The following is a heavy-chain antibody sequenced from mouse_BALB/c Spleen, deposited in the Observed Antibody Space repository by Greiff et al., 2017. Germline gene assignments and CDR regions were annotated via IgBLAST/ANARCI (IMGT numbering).Heavy chain of an antibody. V-gene: IGHV5-6-3*01. CDR3: ARVITTVYDY. Sequence: EVNVVESGGGLVQPGGSLKLSCAASGFTFSSYGMSWVRQTPDKRLELVATINSNGGSTYYPDSVKGRFTISRDNAKNTLYLQMSSLKSEDTAMYYCARVITTVYDYWGQGTTLTVSS. J-gene: IGHJ2*01. CDR2: INSNGGST. CDR1: GFTFSSYG. D-gene: IGHD1-1*01.